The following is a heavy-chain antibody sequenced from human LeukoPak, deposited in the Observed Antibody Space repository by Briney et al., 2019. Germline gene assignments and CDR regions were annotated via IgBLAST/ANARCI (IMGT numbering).Heavy chain of an antibody. CDR1: GYTFTSYG. J-gene: IGHJ4*02. V-gene: IGHV1-18*04. D-gene: IGHD2-2*01. CDR3: ARGGLYCSSTSCYGIEY. CDR2: ISAYNGNT. Sequence: GASVKVSCKAAGYTFTSYGISWVGQAPGQGLEWMGWISAYNGNTNYAQKLQGRVTMTTDTSTSTVYMELRSLRSDDTAVYYCARGGLYCSSTSCYGIEYWGQGTLVTVSS.